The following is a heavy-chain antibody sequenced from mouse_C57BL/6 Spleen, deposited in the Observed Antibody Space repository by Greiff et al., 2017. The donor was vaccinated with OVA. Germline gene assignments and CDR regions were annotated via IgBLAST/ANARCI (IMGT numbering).Heavy chain of an antibody. Sequence: VKLMESGAELARPGASVKLSCKASGYTFTSYGISWVKQRTGQGLEWIGEIYPRSGNTYYNEKFKGKATLTADKSSSTAYMELRSLTSEDSAVYFCARETVGDYYAMDYWGQGTSVTVSS. CDR3: ARETVGDYYAMDY. J-gene: IGHJ4*01. V-gene: IGHV1-81*01. CDR1: GYTFTSYG. D-gene: IGHD1-1*01. CDR2: IYPRSGNT.